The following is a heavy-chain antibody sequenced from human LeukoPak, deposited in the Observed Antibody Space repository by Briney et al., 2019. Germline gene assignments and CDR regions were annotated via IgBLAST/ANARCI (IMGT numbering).Heavy chain of an antibody. V-gene: IGHV3-7*01. CDR1: GFTFSSYW. CDR3: ARDKGGTGTNWFDP. D-gene: IGHD1-1*01. J-gene: IGHJ5*02. CDR2: IKQDGSEK. Sequence: PAGSLRLSCAASGFTFSSYWMSWVRQAPGKGLEWVANIKQDGSEKYYVDSVKGRFTISRDNAKNSLYLQMNSLRAEDTAVYYCARDKGGTGTNWFDPWGQGTLVTVSS.